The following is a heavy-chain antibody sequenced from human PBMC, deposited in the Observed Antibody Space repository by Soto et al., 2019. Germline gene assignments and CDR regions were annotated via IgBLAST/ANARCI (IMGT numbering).Heavy chain of an antibody. J-gene: IGHJ4*02. CDR2: INAGNGNT. D-gene: IGHD2-2*02. CDR1: GYTFTSYA. V-gene: IGHV1-3*01. CDR3: ARGGPYTARPPRYYFDY. Sequence: ASVKVSCKASGYTFTSYAMHWVRQAPGQRLEWMGWINAGNGNTKYSQKFQGRVTITRDTSASTAYMELSSLRSEDTAVYYCARGGPYTARPPRYYFDYWGQGTLVTVSS.